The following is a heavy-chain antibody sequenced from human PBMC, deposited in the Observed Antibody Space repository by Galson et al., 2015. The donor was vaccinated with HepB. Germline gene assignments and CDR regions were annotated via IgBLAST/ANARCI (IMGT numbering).Heavy chain of an antibody. J-gene: IGHJ4*02. CDR1: GFTFSSYA. Sequence: SLRLSCAASGFTFSSYAMSWVRQAPGKGLEWVSAISGSGGSTYYADSVKGRFTISRDNSKNTLYLQMNSLRAEDTAVYYCAKQSKYSSGNFDYWGQGTLVTVSS. D-gene: IGHD6-19*01. V-gene: IGHV3-23*01. CDR2: ISGSGGST. CDR3: AKQSKYSSGNFDY.